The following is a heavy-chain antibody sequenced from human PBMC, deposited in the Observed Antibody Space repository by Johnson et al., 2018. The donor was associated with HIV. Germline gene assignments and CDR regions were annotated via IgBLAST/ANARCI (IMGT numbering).Heavy chain of an antibody. CDR2: ISYDGSNK. V-gene: IGHV3-30*04. CDR1: GFTFSSYA. D-gene: IGHD4-17*01. Sequence: QVQLVESGGGVVQPGRSLRLSCAASGFTFSSYAMHWVRQAPGKGLEWVAVISYDGSNKYYADSVKGRFTISRDNSKNTLYLQMNSLRAEDTAVYDCARDGTLGYGHYVGLAFDIWGQGTMVTVSS. J-gene: IGHJ3*02. CDR3: ARDGTLGYGHYVGLAFDI.